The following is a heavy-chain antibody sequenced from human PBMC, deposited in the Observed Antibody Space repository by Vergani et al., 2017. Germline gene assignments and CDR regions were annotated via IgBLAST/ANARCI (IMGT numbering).Heavy chain of an antibody. V-gene: IGHV3-23*01. CDR3: HCGGDCYPLNTWFAP. J-gene: IGHJ5*02. CDR1: GFTFSSYA. CDR2: ICGSGGSR. Sequence: EVQLLESGGGLVQPGGSLRLSCAASGFTFSSYAMSWARQAPGKRREWVSAICGSGGSRYYADSVKGRFTISRYNSKNTLYLQMNSLRAEDTAVYYCHCGGDCYPLNTWFAPWGQGTLVTVSS. D-gene: IGHD2-21*01.